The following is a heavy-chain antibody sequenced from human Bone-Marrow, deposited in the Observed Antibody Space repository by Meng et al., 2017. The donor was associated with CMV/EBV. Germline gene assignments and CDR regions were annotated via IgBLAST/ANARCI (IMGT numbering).Heavy chain of an antibody. D-gene: IGHD3-3*01. V-gene: IGHV3-11*04. J-gene: IGHJ4*02. CDR3: ARDIGGSYFDY. CDR1: GFIFTDYE. CDR2: IDRSATII. Sequence: GGSLRLSCVASGFIFTDYEMSWVRQAPGKGLEWISLIDRSATIIHYTDSVRGRFTISRDNAKNSLYLQMNSLRAEDTAVYYCARDIGGSYFDYWGQGTLVTVSS.